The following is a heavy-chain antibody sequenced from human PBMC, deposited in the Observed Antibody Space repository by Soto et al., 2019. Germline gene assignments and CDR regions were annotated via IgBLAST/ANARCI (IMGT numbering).Heavy chain of an antibody. Sequence: GGSLRLSCAASGLTFSNYAMTWVRQAPGKGLEWVSGLSDSGGSIYYADSVKGRFTISRDNSMNTLYLQMNTLRAEDTAIYYCAKVSSSWYAGFFDLWGQGTLVTVSS. J-gene: IGHJ4*02. V-gene: IGHV3-23*01. CDR1: GLTFSNYA. D-gene: IGHD6-13*01. CDR2: LSDSGGSI. CDR3: AKVSSSWYAGFFDL.